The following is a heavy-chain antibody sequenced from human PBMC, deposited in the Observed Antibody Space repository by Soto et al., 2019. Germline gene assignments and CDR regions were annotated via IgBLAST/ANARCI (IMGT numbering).Heavy chain of an antibody. CDR2: ISYDGGNK. J-gene: IGHJ6*02. V-gene: IGHV3-30-3*01. D-gene: IGHD2-15*01. CDR3: AREVVAATVPYYGMDV. Sequence: GGSLILSCAASGFTFSSYAMHRVRQAPGKGLEWVAVISYDGGNKYYADSVKGRFTISRDNSKNTLYLQMNSLRAEDTAVYYCAREVVAATVPYYGMDVWGQGTTVTVSS. CDR1: GFTFSSYA.